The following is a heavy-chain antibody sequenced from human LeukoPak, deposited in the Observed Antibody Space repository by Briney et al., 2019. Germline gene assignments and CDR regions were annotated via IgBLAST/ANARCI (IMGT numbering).Heavy chain of an antibody. J-gene: IGHJ4*02. CDR2: ISGSGGTT. D-gene: IGHD3-10*01. CDR1: GFTFRSYA. V-gene: IGHV3-23*01. Sequence: GGSLRLSCVASGFTFRSYAMTWVRQAPGKGLEWVPSISGSGGTTYYADSVKGRFTISRDNSKNTLFLQMNTLRAEDTAVYYCARPAPYGSGTFHFDYWGQGTLVTVSS. CDR3: ARPAPYGSGTFHFDY.